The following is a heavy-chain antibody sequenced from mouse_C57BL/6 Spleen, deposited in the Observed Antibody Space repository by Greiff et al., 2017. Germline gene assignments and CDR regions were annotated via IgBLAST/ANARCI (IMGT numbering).Heavy chain of an antibody. CDR3: ARGDYDEVDY. CDR2: INPSNGGT. V-gene: IGHV1-53*01. J-gene: IGHJ2*01. D-gene: IGHD2-4*01. Sequence: QVQLQQPGTDLVKPGASVMLSCKASGYSFTSYWSHWVKQRPGQGLEWNGIINPSNGGTTYNEKFKSKGTMTLDKSSSTAYMQLSSLTAEDSAVYYCARGDYDEVDYWGQGTTLTVSS. CDR1: GYSFTSYW.